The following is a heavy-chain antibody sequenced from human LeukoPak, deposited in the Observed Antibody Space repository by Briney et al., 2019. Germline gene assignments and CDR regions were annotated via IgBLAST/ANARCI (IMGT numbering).Heavy chain of an antibody. V-gene: IGHV3-15*01. CDR3: TTVSNPFTFGKAFDI. CDR2: IKSKTDGGTT. CDR1: GFTFTSAW. D-gene: IGHD3-16*01. Sequence: GGSLRLSCAASGFTFTSAWMSWVRQAPGKGLEWVGRIKSKTDGGTTDYAAPVKGRFTISRDDSKNTLYLQMNSLKTEDTAVYYRTTVSNPFTFGKAFDIWGQGTMVTVSS. J-gene: IGHJ3*02.